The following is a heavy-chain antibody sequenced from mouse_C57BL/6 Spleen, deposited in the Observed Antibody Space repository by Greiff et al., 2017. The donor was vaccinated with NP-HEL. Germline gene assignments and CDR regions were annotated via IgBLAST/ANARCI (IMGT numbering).Heavy chain of an antibody. V-gene: IGHV1-19*01. Sequence: SGPVLVKPGASVKMSCKASGYTFTDYYMNWVKQSHGKSLEWIGVINPYNGGTSYNQKLKGKATLTVDKASSTAYIELNSLTSEDSAVYYCARREGYAMDDWGQGTSVTVSS. CDR2: INPYNGGT. CDR1: GYTFTDYY. J-gene: IGHJ4*01. CDR3: ARREGYAMDD.